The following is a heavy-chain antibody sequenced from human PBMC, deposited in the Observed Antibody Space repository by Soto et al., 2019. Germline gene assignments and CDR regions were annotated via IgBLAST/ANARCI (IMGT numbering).Heavy chain of an antibody. J-gene: IGHJ6*02. CDR3: ARMGDVPYYYYGMDV. V-gene: IGHV1-18*01. Sequence: QVQLVQSGAEVKKPGASVKVSCKASGYTFTSYGISWVRQAPGQGLEWMGWINGYNGNTNHAQKLQGRVTMSTDTSKSTAYMELRRLRSDDSDVYYCARMGDVPYYYYGMDVWGQGTTVTVSS. D-gene: IGHD3-16*01. CDR1: GYTFTSYG. CDR2: INGYNGNT.